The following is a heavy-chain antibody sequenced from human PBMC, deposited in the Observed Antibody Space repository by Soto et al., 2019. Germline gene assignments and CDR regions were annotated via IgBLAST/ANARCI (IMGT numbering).Heavy chain of an antibody. J-gene: IGHJ4*02. D-gene: IGHD5-18*01. V-gene: IGHV3-53*04. Sequence: GGSLRLSCAASGFTVSSNYMSWVRQAPGKGLEWVSVIYSGGSTYYADSVKGRFTISRHNSKNTLYLQMNSLRAEDTAVYYCAKDLSYGHPVIDYWGQETLVTVSS. CDR1: GFTVSSNY. CDR3: AKDLSYGHPVIDY. CDR2: IYSGGST.